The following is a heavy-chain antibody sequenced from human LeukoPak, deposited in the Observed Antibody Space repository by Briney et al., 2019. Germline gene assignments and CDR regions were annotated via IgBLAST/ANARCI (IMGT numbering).Heavy chain of an antibody. Sequence: GASVKVSCKASGYTFTSYGISWVRQAPGQGLESMGWISAYNGNTNYAQKLQGRVTMTTDTSTSTAYMELRSLRSDDTAVYYCAAHPHCSSTSCYPYYYYYYMDVWGKGTTVTVSS. D-gene: IGHD2-2*01. CDR1: GYTFTSYG. V-gene: IGHV1-18*01. CDR3: AAHPHCSSTSCYPYYYYYYMDV. CDR2: ISAYNGNT. J-gene: IGHJ6*03.